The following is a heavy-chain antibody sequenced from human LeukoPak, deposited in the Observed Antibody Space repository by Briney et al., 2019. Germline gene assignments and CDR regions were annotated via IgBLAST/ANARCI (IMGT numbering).Heavy chain of an antibody. CDR1: GFTFSDYS. J-gene: IGHJ4*02. D-gene: IGHD1-26*01. CDR3: ARDYEWEPGAGDY. CDR2: LNTNSRYI. Sequence: PGGSLRLSCAASGFTFSDYSMHWVRQAPGKGLEWVSSLNTNSRYIYYADSVKGRFTISRDNSKNTLYLQMNSLRAEDTAVYYCARDYEWEPGAGDYWGQGTLVTVSS. V-gene: IGHV3-21*01.